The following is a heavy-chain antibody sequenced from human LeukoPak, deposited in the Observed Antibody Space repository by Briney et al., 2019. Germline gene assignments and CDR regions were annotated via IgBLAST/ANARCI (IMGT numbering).Heavy chain of an antibody. J-gene: IGHJ4*02. V-gene: IGHV4-30-4*01. D-gene: IGHD2-2*01. CDR3: ASWGVVVPAAMLYNEPYYFDY. CDR1: GGSISSGDYY. CDR2: IYYSGST. Sequence: SETLSLTCTVPGGSISSGDYYWSWIRQPPGKGLEWIGYIYYSGSTYYNPSLKSRVTISVDTSKNQFSLKLSSVTAADTAVYYCASWGVVVPAAMLYNEPYYFDYWGQGTLVTVSS.